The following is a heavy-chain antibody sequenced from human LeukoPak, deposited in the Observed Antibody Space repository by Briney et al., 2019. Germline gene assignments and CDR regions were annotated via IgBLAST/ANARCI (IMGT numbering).Heavy chain of an antibody. J-gene: IGHJ4*02. CDR1: GFTFSSYA. V-gene: IGHV3-23*01. D-gene: IGHD1-26*01. CDR3: AKYGPQDSGSSHFDY. Sequence: GGSLRLSCAASGFTFSSYAMSWVRQAPGKGLEWVSAIRDSGSSTHYADSVKGRFTTSRDNSKNTLFLQMNSLRAEDTAIYYCAKYGPQDSGSSHFDYWGQGALVTVFS. CDR2: IRDSGSST.